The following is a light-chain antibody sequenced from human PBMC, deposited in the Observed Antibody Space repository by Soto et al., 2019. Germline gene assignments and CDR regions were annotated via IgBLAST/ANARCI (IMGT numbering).Light chain of an antibody. V-gene: IGLV2-14*01. CDR3: SSSTDTSIL. Sequence: QSALTQAASVSGSPGQSITISCTGASSDFGDHKSVSWYQHHPGKAPKLIIYEVNYRPSGVSSRFSGSRSGNTASLTISGLQAEEEAHYYCSSSTDTSILFGGGTQLTVL. J-gene: IGLJ2*01. CDR1: SSDFGDHKS. CDR2: EVN.